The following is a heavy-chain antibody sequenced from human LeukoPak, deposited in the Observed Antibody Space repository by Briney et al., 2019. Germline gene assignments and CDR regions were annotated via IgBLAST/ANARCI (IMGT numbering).Heavy chain of an antibody. CDR1: GFTFISYA. Sequence: GGSLRLSCAASGFTFISYAMSWVRRAPGKGLEWVSGISASGGSTNYADSVKGRFTISRDNSKNTLYLQMNSLRAEDTAVYYCAKGQKGFLIAVADYIDPWGQGTLVTVSS. V-gene: IGHV3-23*01. CDR3: AKGQKGFLIAVADYIDP. D-gene: IGHD6-19*01. J-gene: IGHJ5*02. CDR2: ISASGGST.